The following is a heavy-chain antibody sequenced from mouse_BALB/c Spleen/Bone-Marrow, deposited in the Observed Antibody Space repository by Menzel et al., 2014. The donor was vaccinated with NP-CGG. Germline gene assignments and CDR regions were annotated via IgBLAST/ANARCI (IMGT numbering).Heavy chain of an antibody. CDR1: GFTFSSYA. J-gene: IGHJ4*01. Sequence: EVQLVESGGGLVKPGGSLKLSCAASGFTFSSYAMSWVRQTPEKRLEWVATISSGGSYTYYPDSVKGRFTISRDNAKNTLYLQMSILRSEDTAMYYCARQRDGSYAMDYWGQGTSVTVSS. CDR3: ARQRDGSYAMDY. CDR2: ISSGGSYT. D-gene: IGHD2-3*01. V-gene: IGHV5-9-3*01.